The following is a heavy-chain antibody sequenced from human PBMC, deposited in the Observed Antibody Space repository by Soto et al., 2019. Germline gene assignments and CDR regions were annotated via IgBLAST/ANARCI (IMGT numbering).Heavy chain of an antibody. CDR3: ARNVDYFDP. V-gene: IGHV1-3*04. CDR1: GYTFTRYA. D-gene: IGHD4-17*01. Sequence: QVQLVQSGPEVKKPGASVKVSCKASGYTFTRYAMHWVRQAPGQGLEWLGWINTGNGNSHYSQTFQGRVTFTRDTSATHAYMELTGLRPEDTAIYFCARNVDYFDPWGQGTLGSVSS. CDR2: INTGNGNS. J-gene: IGHJ5*02.